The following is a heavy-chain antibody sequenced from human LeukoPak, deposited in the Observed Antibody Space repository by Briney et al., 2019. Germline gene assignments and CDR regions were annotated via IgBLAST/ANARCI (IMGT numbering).Heavy chain of an antibody. CDR1: GYTFTNYD. V-gene: IGHV1-8*03. Sequence: ASVTVSCMASGYTFTNYDINWVRQAPGQGLEWMGWMNPNSGNTGYAQKFQGRVTITRNTSISTAYMELSSLRSEDTAVYYCARGPWFGYWGQGTLVTVSS. D-gene: IGHD3-10*01. CDR2: MNPNSGNT. J-gene: IGHJ4*02. CDR3: ARGPWFGY.